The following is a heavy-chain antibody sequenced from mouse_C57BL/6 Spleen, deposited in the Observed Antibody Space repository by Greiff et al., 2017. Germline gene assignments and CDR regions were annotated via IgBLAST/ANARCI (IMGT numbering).Heavy chain of an antibody. CDR2: IYPGDGDT. V-gene: IGHV1-82*01. D-gene: IGHD1-1*01. CDR1: GYAFSSSW. J-gene: IGHJ3*01. CDR3: ARGMIHYGSSSFAY. Sequence: QVQLKQSGPELAKPGASVKISCKASGYAFSSSWMNWVKQRPGKGLEWIGRIYPGDGDTNYNGKFKGKATLTADKSSSTAYMQRSSLTSEDSAVYFWARGMIHYGSSSFAYWGQGTLVTVSA.